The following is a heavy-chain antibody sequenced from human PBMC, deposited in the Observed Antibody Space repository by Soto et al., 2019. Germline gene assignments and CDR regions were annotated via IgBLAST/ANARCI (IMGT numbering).Heavy chain of an antibody. V-gene: IGHV1-2*04. CDR2: INPNSGGT. J-gene: IGHJ3*02. D-gene: IGHD6-6*01. CDR3: ALESSSVDAFDI. Sequence: QVQLVQSGAEVKKPGASVKVSCKASGYTFTGYYMHWVRQAPGQGLEWMGWINPNSGGTNYAQKLQGWVTMTRDTSISTAYMELSRLRSDDTAVYYCALESSSVDAFDIWGQGTMVTVSS. CDR1: GYTFTGYY.